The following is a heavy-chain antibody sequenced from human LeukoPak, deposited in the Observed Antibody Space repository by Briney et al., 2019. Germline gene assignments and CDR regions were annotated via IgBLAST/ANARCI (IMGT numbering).Heavy chain of an antibody. CDR2: IKEDGNEK. CDR3: ARNYFDY. Sequence: PGGSLRLSCAASGFTFSIYAMNWVRRAPGKGLEWVANIKEDGNEKYYVDSVKGRFTISRGNAKNSLYLQMNSLRAEDTAVYYCARNYFDYWGQGTLVTVSS. J-gene: IGHJ4*02. V-gene: IGHV3-7*04. CDR1: GFTFSIYA.